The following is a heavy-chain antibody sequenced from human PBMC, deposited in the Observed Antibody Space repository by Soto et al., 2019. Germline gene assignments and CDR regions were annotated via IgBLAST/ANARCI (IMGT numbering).Heavy chain of an antibody. J-gene: IGHJ3*02. CDR1: GYTFTSYG. CDR2: ISAYNGNT. D-gene: IGHD3-22*01. V-gene: IGHV1-18*04. Sequence: GASVKVSCKASGYTFTSYGISWVRQAPGQGLEWMGWISAYNGNTNYAQKLQGRVTMTTDTSTSTAYMELRSLRSDDTAVYYCARKEGSYDSSGYYLPPHAFDIWGQGTMVTVSS. CDR3: ARKEGSYDSSGYYLPPHAFDI.